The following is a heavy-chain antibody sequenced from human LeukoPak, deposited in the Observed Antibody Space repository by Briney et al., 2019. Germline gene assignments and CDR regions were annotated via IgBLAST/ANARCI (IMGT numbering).Heavy chain of an antibody. CDR3: AKVNWCSASCADA. J-gene: IGHJ4*02. D-gene: IGHD2-2*01. V-gene: IGHV3-23*01. CDR2: ISGSGGST. CDR1: GFTFSSYW. Sequence: PGGSLRLSCAASGFTFSSYWMHWVRQAPGKGLEWVSAISGSGGSTYYADSVKGRFTISRDNSKNTLYLQMNSLRAEDTAVYYCAKVNWCSASCADAWGQGTLVTVSS.